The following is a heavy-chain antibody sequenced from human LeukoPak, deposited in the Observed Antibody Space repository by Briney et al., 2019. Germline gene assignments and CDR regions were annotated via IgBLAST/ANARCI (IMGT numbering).Heavy chain of an antibody. CDR3: ARILTTFDS. Sequence: SETLSLTCTVSRGSIISSSYYWGWIRQPPGERLEWIGSSYYIGGTYYNPSLEGRVTISADSSKNQFSLKLTSVTAADTALYYSARILTTFDSWGQGTLVTVSS. D-gene: IGHD4-11*01. CDR2: SYYIGGT. CDR1: RGSIISSSYY. V-gene: IGHV4-39*01. J-gene: IGHJ4*02.